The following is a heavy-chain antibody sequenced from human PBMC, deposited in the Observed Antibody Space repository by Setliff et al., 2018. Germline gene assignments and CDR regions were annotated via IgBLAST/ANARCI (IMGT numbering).Heavy chain of an antibody. D-gene: IGHD4-17*01. CDR3: ATRLGDF. J-gene: IGHJ4*02. CDR1: GLTFADAW. V-gene: IGHV3-15*01. CDR2: IKSKADGGTA. Sequence: GGSLRLSCTASGLTFADAWMNWVRQAPGRGLEWVGRIKSKADGGTADFAAPVKGRFTISSDDPKNTMSLQMNSLKTEDTAVYFCATRLGDFWGQGTRVNVSS.